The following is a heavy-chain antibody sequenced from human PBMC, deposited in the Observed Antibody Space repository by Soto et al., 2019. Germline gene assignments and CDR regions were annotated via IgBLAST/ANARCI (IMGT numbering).Heavy chain of an antibody. V-gene: IGHV3-74*01. J-gene: IGHJ5*02. CDR2: INSDGSST. CDR3: ARARSKISWFDP. Sequence: GGSLRLSCAASGFTFRSYWMHWVRQAPGKGLVWVSRINSDGSSTSYADSVKGRFTISRDNAKNTLYLQMNSLRAEDTAVYYCARARSKISWFDPWGQGTLVTVSS. CDR1: GFTFRSYW.